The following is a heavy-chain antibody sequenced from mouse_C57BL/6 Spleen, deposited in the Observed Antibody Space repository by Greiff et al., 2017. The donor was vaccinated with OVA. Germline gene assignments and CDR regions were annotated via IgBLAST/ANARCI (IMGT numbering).Heavy chain of an antibody. V-gene: IGHV1-82*01. CDR1: GYAFSSSW. CDR3: ARELHYGSSSWYCDV. J-gene: IGHJ1*03. Sequence: QVQLQQSGPELVKPGASVKISCKASGYAFSSSWMNWVKQRPGKGLEWIGRIYPGDGDTNYNGKFKGKATLTADKSSSTAYMQLSSLTSEDSAVYFCARELHYGSSSWYCDVWGTGTTVTVSS. CDR2: IYPGDGDT. D-gene: IGHD1-1*01.